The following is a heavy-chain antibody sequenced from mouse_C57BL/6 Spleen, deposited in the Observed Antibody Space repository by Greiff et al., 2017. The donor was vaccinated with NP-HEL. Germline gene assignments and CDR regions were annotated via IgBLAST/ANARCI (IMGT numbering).Heavy chain of an antibody. V-gene: IGHV1-80*01. J-gene: IGHJ1*03. CDR3: AREPITTVDGWYFDV. Sequence: QVQLQQSGAELVKPGASVKISCEASGYAFSSYWMNWVKQRPGKGLEWIGQIYPGDGDTNYNGKFKGKATLTADKSSSTAYMQLSSLTSEDSAVYFCAREPITTVDGWYFDVWGTGTTVTVSS. CDR2: IYPGDGDT. D-gene: IGHD1-1*01. CDR1: GYAFSSYW.